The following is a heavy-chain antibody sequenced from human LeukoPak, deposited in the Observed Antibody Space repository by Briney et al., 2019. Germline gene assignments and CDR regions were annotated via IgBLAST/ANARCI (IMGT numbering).Heavy chain of an antibody. CDR1: GYTFTGYY. D-gene: IGHD3-10*01. CDR2: INPNSGGT. CDR3: ARLAESRWFGESPLDY. V-gene: IGHV1-2*06. Sequence: ASVKVSCKASGYTFTGYYMHWVRQAPGQGLEWMGRINPNSGGTNYAQKFQGRVTMTRDTSISTAYMELSRLRSDDTAVYYCARLAESRWFGESPLDYWGQGTLVTVSS. J-gene: IGHJ4*02.